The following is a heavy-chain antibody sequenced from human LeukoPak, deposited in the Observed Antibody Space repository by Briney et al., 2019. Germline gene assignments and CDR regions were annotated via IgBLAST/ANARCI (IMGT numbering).Heavy chain of an antibody. CDR1: GYTFSIYW. Sequence: GDSLKISCKGSGYTFSIYWIGWVRQMPGKGLEWMGVIYPGDSDTRYSPSFQGQVTISVDKSISSAYLQWSGLKASDTAMYYRVRQDGSGSYYFDYWGQGTLVTVST. J-gene: IGHJ4*02. V-gene: IGHV5-51*01. CDR3: VRQDGSGSYYFDY. CDR2: IYPGDSDT. D-gene: IGHD6-19*01.